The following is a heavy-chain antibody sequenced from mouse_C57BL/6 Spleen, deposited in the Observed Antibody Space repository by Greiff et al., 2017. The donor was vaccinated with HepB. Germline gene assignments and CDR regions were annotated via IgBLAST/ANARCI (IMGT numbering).Heavy chain of an antibody. V-gene: IGHV5-6*01. Sequence: EVMLVESGGDLVKPGGSLKLSCAASGFTFSSYGMSWVRQTPDKRLEWVATISSGGSYTYYPDSVKGRFTISRDNAKNTLYLQMSSLKSEDTAMYYWARLYYDYDGTRYYFDYWGQGTTLTVSS. CDR2: ISSGGSYT. CDR1: GFTFSSYG. D-gene: IGHD2-4*01. CDR3: ARLYYDYDGTRYYFDY. J-gene: IGHJ2*01.